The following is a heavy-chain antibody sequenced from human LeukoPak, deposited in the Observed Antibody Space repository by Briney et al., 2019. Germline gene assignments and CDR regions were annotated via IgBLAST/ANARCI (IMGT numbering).Heavy chain of an antibody. CDR2: ISWNSGSI. D-gene: IGHD1-26*01. V-gene: IGHV3-9*01. Sequence: GGSLRLSCAASGFTFDDYAMHWVRQAPGKGLEWVSGISWNSGSIVYADSVKGRFTISRDNAKNSLYLQMNSLRAEDTALYYCAKDNAFDLVGATSAFDIWGQGTMVTVSS. CDR3: AKDNAFDLVGATSAFDI. CDR1: GFTFDDYA. J-gene: IGHJ3*02.